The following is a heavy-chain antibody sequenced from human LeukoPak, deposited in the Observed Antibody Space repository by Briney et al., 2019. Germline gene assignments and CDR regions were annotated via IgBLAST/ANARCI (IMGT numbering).Heavy chain of an antibody. CDR2: ISSSSSYI. Sequence: GGSLRLSCAASGFTFSSYSMNWVRQAPGKGLEWVSSISSSSSYIYYADSVKGRFTISRDNAKNSLYLQMNSLRAEDTAVYYCARSPTNIWCLDYWGQGTLVTVSS. CDR1: GFTFSSYS. CDR3: ARSPTNIWCLDY. V-gene: IGHV3-21*01. D-gene: IGHD4/OR15-4a*01. J-gene: IGHJ4*02.